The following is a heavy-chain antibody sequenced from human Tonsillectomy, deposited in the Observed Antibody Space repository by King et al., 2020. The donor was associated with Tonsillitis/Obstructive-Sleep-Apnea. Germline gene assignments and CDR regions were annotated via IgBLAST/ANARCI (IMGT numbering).Heavy chain of an antibody. CDR2: ISSNGGST. J-gene: IGHJ6*04. CDR1: GFTFSSYA. Sequence: VQLVESGGGLVQPGGSLRLSCSASGFTFSSYAMHWVRQAPGKGLEYASAISSNGGSTYYADSVKGRFTISRDNSKNTLYLQMSSLRAEDTAVYYCVKGGSYVRVVDVWGKGTTVTVSS. V-gene: IGHV3-64D*06. D-gene: IGHD1-26*01. CDR3: VKGGSYVRVVDV.